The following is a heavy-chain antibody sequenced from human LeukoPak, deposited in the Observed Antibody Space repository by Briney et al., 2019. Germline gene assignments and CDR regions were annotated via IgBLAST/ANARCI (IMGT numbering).Heavy chain of an antibody. Sequence: GRPLRLSCAASGFSFSRNAMHWVRQAPGKGLEGVAVISYDGRNKYYADSVKGRFTMSRDNSKNTLYLQMNSLRAEDTAMYYCAREVRGYCYFDYWGQGTLVTVSS. V-gene: IGHV3-30*04. D-gene: IGHD3-22*01. CDR2: ISYDGRNK. J-gene: IGHJ4*02. CDR1: GFSFSRNA. CDR3: AREVRGYCYFDY.